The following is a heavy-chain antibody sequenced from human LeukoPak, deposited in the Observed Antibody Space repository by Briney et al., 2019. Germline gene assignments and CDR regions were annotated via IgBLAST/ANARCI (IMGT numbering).Heavy chain of an antibody. D-gene: IGHD1-26*01. CDR2: ISSSSSYI. J-gene: IGHJ4*02. V-gene: IGHV3-21*01. Sequence: GGSLRLSCAASGFTFSSYSMNWVRQAPGKGLEWVSSISSSSSYIYYADSVKGRFTISRDNAKNTLYLQMNSLRAEDTAVYYCARDRNGSPGDFDFWGQGTLVTVSS. CDR1: GFTFSSYS. CDR3: ARDRNGSPGDFDF.